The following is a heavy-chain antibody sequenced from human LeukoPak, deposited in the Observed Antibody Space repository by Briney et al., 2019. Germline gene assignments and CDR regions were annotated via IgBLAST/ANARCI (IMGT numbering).Heavy chain of an antibody. CDR2: IIPIFGTA. CDR1: GGTFSSYA. J-gene: IGHJ4*02. V-gene: IGHV1-69*13. Sequence: SVKVSCKASGGTFSSYAISWVRQAPGQGLEWMGGIIPIFGTANYVQKFQGRVTITADESTSTAYMELSSLRSEDTAVYYCARDPPVGVVPAAQDYWGQGTLVTVSS. D-gene: IGHD2-2*01. CDR3: ARDPPVGVVPAAQDY.